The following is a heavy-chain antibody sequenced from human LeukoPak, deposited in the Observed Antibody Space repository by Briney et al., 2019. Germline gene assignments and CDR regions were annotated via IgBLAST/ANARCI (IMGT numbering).Heavy chain of an antibody. Sequence: TGGSLRLSCAASGFTVSSNYMSWVRQAPGKGLEWVSVIYSGGSTYYADSVKGRFTISRDNSKNTLYLQMNSLRAEDTAVYYCARYSSSYYYYGMDVWGQGTTVTVSS. CDR3: ARYSSSYYYYGMDV. CDR2: IYSGGST. CDR1: GFTVSSNY. D-gene: IGHD6-13*01. J-gene: IGHJ6*02. V-gene: IGHV3-66*01.